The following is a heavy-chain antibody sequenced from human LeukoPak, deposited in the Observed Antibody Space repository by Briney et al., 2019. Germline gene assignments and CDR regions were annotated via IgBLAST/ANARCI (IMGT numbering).Heavy chain of an antibody. CDR3: AVVTASPFDY. CDR1: GYTFTDYY. J-gene: IGHJ4*02. V-gene: IGHV1-2*02. CDR2: INPNSGGT. Sequence: ASVKVSCKASGYTFTDYYINWVRQAPGQGLEWMGWINPNSGGTNYAQKFQGRITMTRDTSISTAYMEVSRLRSDDTAVYYCAVVTASPFDYWGQGTLVTVSS. D-gene: IGHD2-21*02.